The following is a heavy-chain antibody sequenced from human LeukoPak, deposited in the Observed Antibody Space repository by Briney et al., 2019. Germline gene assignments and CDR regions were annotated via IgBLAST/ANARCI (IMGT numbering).Heavy chain of an antibody. CDR3: AKDTPVDT. V-gene: IGHV3-30*02. CDR2: IRYDGSNE. Sequence: GGSLRLSCAASGFTFSNFGMHWIRQAPGKGLEWVSFIRYDGSNEYYADSVKGRFAISRDNSKNTVYLQMNSLRAEDTAIYYCAKDTPVDTWGQGTPVTVSS. J-gene: IGHJ5*02. CDR1: GFTFSNFG.